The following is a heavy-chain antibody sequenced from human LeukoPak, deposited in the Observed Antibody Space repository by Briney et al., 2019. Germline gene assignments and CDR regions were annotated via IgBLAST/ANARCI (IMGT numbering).Heavy chain of an antibody. J-gene: IGHJ4*02. Sequence: PGGSLRLSCAASGFTFSSYAMSWVRQAPGKGLEWVSSIDGSGMSTYYADSAKGRFTISRDNSKNTLYLQMNSLRAEDTAVYYCAKLRGDYYDSSGYPDYWGQGTLVTVSS. CDR2: IDGSGMST. V-gene: IGHV3-23*01. CDR3: AKLRGDYYDSSGYPDY. CDR1: GFTFSSYA. D-gene: IGHD3-22*01.